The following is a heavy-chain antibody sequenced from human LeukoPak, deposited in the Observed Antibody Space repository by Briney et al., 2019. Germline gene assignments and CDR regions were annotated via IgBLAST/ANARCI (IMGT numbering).Heavy chain of an antibody. CDR2: INPNSGGT. Sequence: ASVKVSCKASGYTFTGYYMHWVRQAPGQGLEWMGRINPNSGGTNYAQKFQGRVTMTRDTSISTAYMELSRLRSDDTGVYYCARGTLSIYYYYGMDVWGQGTTVTVSS. CDR1: GYTFTGYY. CDR3: ARGTLSIYYYYGMDV. D-gene: IGHD2-2*01. J-gene: IGHJ6*02. V-gene: IGHV1-2*05.